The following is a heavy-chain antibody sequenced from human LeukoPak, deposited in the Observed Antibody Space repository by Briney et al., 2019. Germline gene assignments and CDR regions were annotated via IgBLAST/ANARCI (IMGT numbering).Heavy chain of an antibody. J-gene: IGHJ5*02. CDR2: IYYSGSS. CDR1: GGSINSYY. V-gene: IGHV4-59*12. CDR3: VTEPGYCTGGRCYGGWFDP. D-gene: IGHD2-15*01. Sequence: SETLSLTCTVSGGSINSYYWGWIRQPPGKGLEWIGYIYYSGSSNYNPSLKSRVTISVDPSKNQFSLRLSSVTAADTAVYYCVTEPGYCTGGRCYGGWFDPWGQGTLVTVSS.